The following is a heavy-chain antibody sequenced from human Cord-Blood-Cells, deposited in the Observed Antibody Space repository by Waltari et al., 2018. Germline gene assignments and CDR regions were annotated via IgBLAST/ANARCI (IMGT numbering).Heavy chain of an antibody. CDR2: IRSKANSYAT. D-gene: IGHD3-3*01. Sequence: EVQLVESGGGLVQPGGSLKLSCAASGFTFSGSAMHWVRQASGKGLEWVGRIRSKANSYATAYAASVKGRFTISRDDSKNTAYLQMNSLKTEDTAVYYCTSITIFGVVIDYWGQGTLVTVSS. CDR1: GFTFSGSA. V-gene: IGHV3-73*02. J-gene: IGHJ4*02. CDR3: TSITIFGVVIDY.